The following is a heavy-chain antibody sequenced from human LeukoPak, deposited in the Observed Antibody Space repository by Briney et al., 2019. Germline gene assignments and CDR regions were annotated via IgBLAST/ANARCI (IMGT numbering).Heavy chain of an antibody. J-gene: IGHJ4*02. CDR2: ISSSSSYI. D-gene: IGHD6-13*01. CDR1: GFTFSNYW. Sequence: PGGSLRLSCAASGFTFSNYWMHWVRQAPGKGLEWVSSISSSSSYIYYADSVKGRFTISRDNAKNSLYLQMNSLRAEDTAVYYCARGELKAGSDYWGQGTLVTVSS. CDR3: ARGELKAGSDY. V-gene: IGHV3-21*01.